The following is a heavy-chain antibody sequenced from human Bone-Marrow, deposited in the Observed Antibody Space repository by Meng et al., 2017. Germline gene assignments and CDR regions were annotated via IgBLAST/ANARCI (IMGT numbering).Heavy chain of an antibody. CDR2: IIPIFGTA. Sequence: SVKVSCKASGGTFSSYAISWVRQAPGQGLEWMGGIIPIFGTANYAQKLQGRVTITADESTSTAYMELSSLRSEDTAVYYCAVAGDGYNEIKPYYYYYGMDVWGQGTTVTVSS. V-gene: IGHV1-69*13. CDR3: AVAGDGYNEIKPYYYYYGMDV. D-gene: IGHD5-24*01. J-gene: IGHJ6*02. CDR1: GGTFSSYA.